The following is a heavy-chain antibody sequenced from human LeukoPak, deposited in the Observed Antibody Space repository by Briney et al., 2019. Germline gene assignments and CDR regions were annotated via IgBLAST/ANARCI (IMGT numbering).Heavy chain of an antibody. CDR3: ARQGALRFLEWFPRNWYFDL. CDR2: IYYSGST. J-gene: IGHJ2*01. V-gene: IGHV4-38-2*01. CDR1: GYSISSGYY. D-gene: IGHD3-3*01. Sequence: PSETLSLTCAVSGYSISSGYYWGWIRQPPGKGLEWIGSIYYSGSTYYNPSLKSRVTISVDTSKNQFSLKLSSVTAADTAVYYCARQGALRFLEWFPRNWYFDLWGRGTLVTVSS.